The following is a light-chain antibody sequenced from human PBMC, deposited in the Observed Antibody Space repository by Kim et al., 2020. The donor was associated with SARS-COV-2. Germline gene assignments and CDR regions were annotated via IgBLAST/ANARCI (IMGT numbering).Light chain of an antibody. Sequence: QSALTQPASVSGSPGQSITISCTGTTSDFGGYNYVSWYQQLPGKAPKLMIYEVNDRPPGVSNLFSGYKSGNTASLTISVLQAGDEAYYYCSSYTSTITLVFGTGTKVTVL. J-gene: IGLJ1*01. CDR2: EVN. CDR1: TSDFGGYNY. V-gene: IGLV2-14*01. CDR3: SSYTSTITLV.